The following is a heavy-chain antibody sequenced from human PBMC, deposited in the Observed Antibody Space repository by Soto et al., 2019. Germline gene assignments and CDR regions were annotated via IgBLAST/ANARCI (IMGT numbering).Heavy chain of an antibody. CDR3: ARDLKRLAPGYYYYYGTDV. J-gene: IGHJ6*02. V-gene: IGHV3-21*01. Sequence: EVQLVESGGGLVKPGGSLRLSCAASGFTFISYSMNWVRQSPGKGLEWVSSISSTGSYRYYADSVKGRFTVSRDSAKNSLYLQMNSLRAEDTAVYYCARDLKRLAPGYYYYYGTDVWGQGTTVTVSS. CDR1: GFTFISYS. D-gene: IGHD6-25*01. CDR2: ISSTGSYR.